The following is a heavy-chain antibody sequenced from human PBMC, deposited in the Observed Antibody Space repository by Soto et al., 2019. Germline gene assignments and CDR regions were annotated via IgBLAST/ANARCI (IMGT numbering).Heavy chain of an antibody. CDR2: IWYDGSNK. CDR3: ASARPAVAGNAFYYGMDV. D-gene: IGHD6-19*01. CDR1: GFTFSSYG. J-gene: IGHJ6*02. V-gene: IGHV3-33*01. Sequence: GGSLRLSCAASGFTFSSYGMHWVRQAPGKGLEWVAVIWYDGSNKYYADSVKGRFTISRDNSKNTLYLQMNSLRAEDTAVYYCASARPAVAGNAFYYGMDVWGQGTTVTVSS.